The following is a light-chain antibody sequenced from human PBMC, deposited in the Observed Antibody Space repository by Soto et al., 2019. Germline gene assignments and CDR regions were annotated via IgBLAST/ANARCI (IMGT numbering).Light chain of an antibody. CDR1: QSVGSNF. CDR2: AAS. CDR3: QQYGSPPWA. Sequence: IVLTQSPGTLSLSPGERATLSCRASQSVGSNFLAWYQQKRGQAPSILIYAASNRASGIPDRFSGSGSASHFTLSIIRLAPEDFAVYYCQQYGSPPWAFGQGTRVDI. J-gene: IGKJ1*01. V-gene: IGKV3-20*01.